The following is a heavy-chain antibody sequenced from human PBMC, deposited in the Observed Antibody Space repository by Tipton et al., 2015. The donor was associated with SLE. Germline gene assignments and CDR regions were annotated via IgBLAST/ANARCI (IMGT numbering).Heavy chain of an antibody. CDR1: SGSISSYY. Sequence: TLSLTCTVSSGSISSYYWTWIRQPPGKGLEWIGYIYYSGSTNYNPSLKSRVTISVDTSKKQFSLKLSSVTAADTAVYYCARGPRDGYKDAFDIWGQGTMVTVSS. V-gene: IGHV4-59*12. J-gene: IGHJ3*02. CDR2: IYYSGST. D-gene: IGHD5-24*01. CDR3: ARGPRDGYKDAFDI.